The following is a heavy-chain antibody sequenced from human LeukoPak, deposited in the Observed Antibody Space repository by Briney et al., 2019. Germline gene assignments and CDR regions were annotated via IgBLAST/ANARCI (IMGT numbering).Heavy chain of an antibody. CDR3: ARESGYYYDTSGYTFDY. Sequence: YTSGSTNYNPSLKSRVSMSVDTSKNQFSLRLRSVTAADTAVYYCARESGYYYDTSGYTFDYWGQGILVTVSS. CDR2: YTSGST. V-gene: IGHV4-4*07. D-gene: IGHD3-22*01. J-gene: IGHJ4*02.